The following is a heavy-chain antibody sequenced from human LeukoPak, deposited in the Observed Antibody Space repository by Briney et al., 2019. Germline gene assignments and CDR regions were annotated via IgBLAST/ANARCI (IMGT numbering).Heavy chain of an antibody. CDR1: GYTFTSYY. V-gene: IGHV1-46*01. CDR3: ATVNILTVFDY. Sequence: ATVKVSCKASGYTFTSYYMHWVRQAPGQGLEWMGTFNPSENSTSYARKFQGRVTLTSDTSTSTVYMELSSLRSDDTAVYYCATVNILTVFDYWGQGTLVTVSS. D-gene: IGHD3-9*01. J-gene: IGHJ4*02. CDR2: FNPSENST.